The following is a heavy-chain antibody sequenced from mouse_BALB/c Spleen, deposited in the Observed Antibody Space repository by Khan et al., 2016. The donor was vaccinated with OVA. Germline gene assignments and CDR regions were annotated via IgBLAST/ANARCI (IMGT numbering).Heavy chain of an antibody. V-gene: IGHV5-9-1*01. J-gene: IGHJ3*01. Sequence: EVELVESGGGLVEPGGSLKLSCAASGFTFSSFVMSWVRQTPEKRLEWVATIRSAATYTYYPDSVKGRFTISRDNAKNTLYLQMNSLRADDTAIYYCTNGNYGWFAYWGQGTLVTVST. D-gene: IGHD2-1*01. CDR3: TNGNYGWFAY. CDR1: GFTFSSFV. CDR2: IRSAATYT.